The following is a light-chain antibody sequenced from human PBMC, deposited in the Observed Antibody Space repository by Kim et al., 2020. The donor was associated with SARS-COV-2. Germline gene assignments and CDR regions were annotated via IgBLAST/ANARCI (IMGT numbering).Light chain of an antibody. CDR3: QSYDSSPSGFYV. CDR1: SSNIGAGYD. Sequence: VTISGAGSSSNIGAGYDAHWYQQLPGRAPKLLIYGDNSRPSGVPDRFSGSKSGTSASLAITGLQAEDEADYYCQSYDSSPSGFYVFGTGTKVTVL. CDR2: GDN. J-gene: IGLJ1*01. V-gene: IGLV1-40*01.